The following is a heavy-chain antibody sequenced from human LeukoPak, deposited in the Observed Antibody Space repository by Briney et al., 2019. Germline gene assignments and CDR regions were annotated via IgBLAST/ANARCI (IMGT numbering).Heavy chain of an antibody. Sequence: GGSLRLSCAASGFTFSSYEMNWVRQAPGKGLEWVSYISSSGSTIYYADSVKGRFTISRDNAKNSLYLQMNSLRAEDTAVYYCAGHFGAWHYFDYWGQGTLVTVSS. CDR3: AGHFGAWHYFDY. J-gene: IGHJ4*02. CDR1: GFTFSSYE. V-gene: IGHV3-48*03. CDR2: ISSSGSTI. D-gene: IGHD3-3*01.